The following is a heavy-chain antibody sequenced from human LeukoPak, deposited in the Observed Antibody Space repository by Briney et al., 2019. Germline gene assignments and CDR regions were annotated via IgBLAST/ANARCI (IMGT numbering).Heavy chain of an antibody. D-gene: IGHD3-22*01. CDR3: AKTRDYYDNSGLNYYSDY. V-gene: IGHV3-23*01. J-gene: IGHJ4*02. CDR1: GFTFSSYA. CDR2: ISGSGGST. Sequence: GGSLRLSCAASGFTFSSYAVTWVRQAPGKGLEWVSVISGSGGSTYYADSVKGRFTISRDNSKNTLFLQMNNLRAEDTAVYYCAKTRDYYDNSGLNYYSDYWGQGSLVTVSS.